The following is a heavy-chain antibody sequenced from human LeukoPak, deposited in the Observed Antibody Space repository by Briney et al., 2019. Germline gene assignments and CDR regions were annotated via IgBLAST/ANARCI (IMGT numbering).Heavy chain of an antibody. CDR2: INLNSGGT. J-gene: IGHJ4*02. D-gene: IGHD2-15*01. CDR3: ARDAGYCTGGSCWYFDH. Sequence: ASVKVSCKASGYTFTDYYMHWVRQAPGQGLEWMGWINLNSGGTNFARRFQGRVTMTRDTSISTAYMDLSRLISDDTAVYYCARDAGYCTGGSCWYFDHWGQGTLVTVSS. CDR1: GYTFTDYY. V-gene: IGHV1-2*02.